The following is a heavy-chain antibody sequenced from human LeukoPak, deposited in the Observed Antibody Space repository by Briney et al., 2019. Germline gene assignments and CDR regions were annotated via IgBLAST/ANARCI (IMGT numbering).Heavy chain of an antibody. D-gene: IGHD3-3*01. V-gene: IGHV7-4-1*02. Sequence: ASVKVSCKASGYTFTSYAMNWVRQAPGQGLEWMGWINTNTGNPTYAQGFTGRFVFSLDTSVSTAYLQISSLKAEDTAVYYCARDHPLRFLEWLPTSQYYFDYWGQGTLVTVSS. CDR1: GYTFTSYA. CDR3: ARDHPLRFLEWLPTSQYYFDY. J-gene: IGHJ4*02. CDR2: INTNTGNP.